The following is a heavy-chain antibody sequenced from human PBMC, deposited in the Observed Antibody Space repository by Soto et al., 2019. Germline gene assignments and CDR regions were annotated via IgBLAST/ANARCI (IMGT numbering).Heavy chain of an antibody. V-gene: IGHV3-23*01. CDR1: GFTFNTYA. D-gene: IGHD5-12*01. CDR2: ISGSGDST. CDR3: AKDLAYSGYDQNWFDP. J-gene: IGHJ5*02. Sequence: GGSLRLSCAASGFTFNTYAMTWVRQTPGKGLEWVSLISGSGDSTYYADSVKGRFTISRDNSENTLYLQMNSLRAEDTAVYYCAKDLAYSGYDQNWFDPWGQGTLVTVSS.